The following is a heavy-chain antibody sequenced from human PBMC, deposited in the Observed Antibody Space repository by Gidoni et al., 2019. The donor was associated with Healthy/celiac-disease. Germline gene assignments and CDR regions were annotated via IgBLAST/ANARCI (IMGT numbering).Heavy chain of an antibody. J-gene: IGHJ4*02. D-gene: IGHD6-6*01. CDR3: ARGILIAARPPAPYYFDY. CDR1: GGSFSGYY. Sequence: QVQLQQWGAGLLKPSETLSLTCAVYGGSFSGYYWSWIRQPPGKGLEWIGEINHSGSTNYNPSLKSRVTISVDTSKNQFSLKLSSVTAADTAVYYCARGILIAARPPAPYYFDYWGQGTLVTVSS. V-gene: IGHV4-34*01. CDR2: INHSGST.